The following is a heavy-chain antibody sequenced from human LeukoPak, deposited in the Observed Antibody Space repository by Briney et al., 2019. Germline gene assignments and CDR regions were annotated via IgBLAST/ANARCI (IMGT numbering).Heavy chain of an antibody. Sequence: GGSLRLSCTASGFTFSSYAMSWVRQAPGKGLEWVSSLSGSGDTTYYADSVKGRFTNSRDNSKNTLYLQLNSLRAEDTAVYYCAKKATVTTNYFDYWGQGTLVTVSS. V-gene: IGHV3-23*01. J-gene: IGHJ4*02. D-gene: IGHD4-17*01. CDR1: GFTFSSYA. CDR2: LSGSGDTT. CDR3: AKKATVTTNYFDY.